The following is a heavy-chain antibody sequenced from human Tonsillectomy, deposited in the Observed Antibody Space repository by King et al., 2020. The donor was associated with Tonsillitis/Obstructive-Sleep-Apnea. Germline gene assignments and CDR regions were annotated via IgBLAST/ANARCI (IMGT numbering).Heavy chain of an antibody. CDR3: ASLGYCSSTSCSPPFDY. V-gene: IGHV3-43*01. CDR2: ISWDGGST. Sequence: DVQLVESGGVVVQPGGSLRLSCAASGFTFDDYTMHWVRQAPGKGLEWVSLISWDGGSTYYADSVKGRFTISRDNSKNSLYLQMNSLRTEDTALYYCASLGYCSSTSCSPPFDYWGQGTLVTVSS. J-gene: IGHJ4*02. D-gene: IGHD2-2*01. CDR1: GFTFDDYT.